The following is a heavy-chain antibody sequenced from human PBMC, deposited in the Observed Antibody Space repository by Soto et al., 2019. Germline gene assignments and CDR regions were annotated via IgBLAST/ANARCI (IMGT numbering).Heavy chain of an antibody. CDR1: GFTFSSYW. Sequence: EVQLVESGGGLVQPGGSLRLPCTASGFTFSSYWMSWVRQAPGKGLGWVANIKEDGSGKYYVDSVKGRFSISRDNARNSLYLQMNSLRVEDTAVYYCVRVGRLGGYWGQGALVTVSS. J-gene: IGHJ4*02. CDR3: VRVGRLGGY. D-gene: IGHD3-16*01. V-gene: IGHV3-7*03. CDR2: IKEDGSGK.